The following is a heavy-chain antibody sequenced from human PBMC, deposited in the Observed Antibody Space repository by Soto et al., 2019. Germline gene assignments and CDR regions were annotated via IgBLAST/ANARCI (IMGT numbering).Heavy chain of an antibody. Sequence: ASVKVSCKASGYTFTDYYLHWVRQAPGQGLEWMGVINPSGGSTTYAQKFQGRVTMTRDTSTTTVYMELSSLRSEDTAVYHCARTIVAAASPFQSWGQGTLVTVSS. CDR3: ARTIVAAASPFQS. V-gene: IGHV1-46*01. D-gene: IGHD6-13*01. J-gene: IGHJ1*01. CDR1: GYTFTDYY. CDR2: INPSGGST.